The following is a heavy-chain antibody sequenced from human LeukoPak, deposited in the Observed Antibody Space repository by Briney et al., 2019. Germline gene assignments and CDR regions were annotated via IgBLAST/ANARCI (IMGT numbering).Heavy chain of an antibody. J-gene: IGHJ4*02. Sequence: GGSLRLSCAGSGFTFSTYDMSWVRQAPNKGLEWLSTISGSGDRTYYADSVKGRFTISRDNSKNTLFLQMNSLRAEDTAIYYCAKWQYYGSGDDYWGQGTLVTVSS. CDR2: ISGSGDRT. D-gene: IGHD3-10*01. CDR1: GFTFSTYD. V-gene: IGHV3-23*01. CDR3: AKWQYYGSGDDY.